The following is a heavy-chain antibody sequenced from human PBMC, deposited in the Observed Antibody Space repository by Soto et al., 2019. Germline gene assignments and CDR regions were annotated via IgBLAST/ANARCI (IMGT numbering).Heavy chain of an antibody. CDR2: ISWNSGNV. V-gene: IGHV3-9*01. D-gene: IGHD5-18*01. CDR3: AKDSGPSSSSYGSLDY. J-gene: IGHJ4*02. Sequence: GGTLRLSCSASGFTFEDYAMHWVRRAPGKGLEWVSGISWNSGNVDYADSVKGRFTISRDNAKNSLYLQLNSLRPEDTALYYCAKDSGPSSSSYGSLDYWGQGTLVTVSS. CDR1: GFTFEDYA.